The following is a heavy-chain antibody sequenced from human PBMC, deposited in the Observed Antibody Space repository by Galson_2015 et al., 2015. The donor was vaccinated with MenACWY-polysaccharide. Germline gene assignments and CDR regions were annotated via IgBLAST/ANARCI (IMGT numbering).Heavy chain of an antibody. D-gene: IGHD3-10*01. CDR1: GDSMSGNTYY. CDR3: TRGARYSYGSGSYFDS. Sequence: TLSLTCSVSGDSMSGNTYYWGWIRQPAGKGLEWIGRTYSDGTTNYNPSLKSRVAISVDTSKKQLSLNLSSVTAADTAIYYCTRGARYSYGSGSYFDSWGQGILATVSS. V-gene: IGHV4-61*02. CDR2: TYSDGTT. J-gene: IGHJ4*02.